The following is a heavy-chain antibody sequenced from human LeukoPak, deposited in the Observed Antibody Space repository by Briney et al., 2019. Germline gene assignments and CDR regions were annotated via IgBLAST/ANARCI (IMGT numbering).Heavy chain of an antibody. V-gene: IGHV3-23*01. CDR2: ISGSGVST. D-gene: IGHD3-3*02. CDR1: IFTFSSYP. J-gene: IGHJ4*02. Sequence: GWSLRLSCAASIFTFSSYPMSWVRQTPGKGLEGGASISGSGVSTYYVDSVNGRFTISRENSKNTVDLPMNRLRDGNTATYYCAKQGTFLGWLLMSYFGYWGQGTLVTVSS. CDR3: AKQGTFLGWLLMSYFGY.